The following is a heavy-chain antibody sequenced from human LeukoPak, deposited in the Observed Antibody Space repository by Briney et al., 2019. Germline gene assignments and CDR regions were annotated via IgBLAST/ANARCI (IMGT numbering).Heavy chain of an antibody. Sequence: PGGSLRLSCTASGFTFSNYAMSWVRQAPGKGLEWVSAISATGDNTYYADSVKGRFTISRDNSKNTLYLQMNSLRAEDTAVYYCAREGRAYRYSSSWYPTPSWFDPWGQGTLVTVSS. CDR1: GFTFSNYA. CDR2: ISATGDNT. J-gene: IGHJ5*02. V-gene: IGHV3-23*01. CDR3: AREGRAYRYSSSWYPTPSWFDP. D-gene: IGHD6-13*01.